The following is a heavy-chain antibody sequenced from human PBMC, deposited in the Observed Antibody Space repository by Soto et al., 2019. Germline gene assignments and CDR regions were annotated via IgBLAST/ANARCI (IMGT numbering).Heavy chain of an antibody. J-gene: IGHJ6*04. CDR2: INHSGST. D-gene: IGHD2-2*01. Sequence: SETLSLTCAVYGGSFSFYYWGWIRQPPGKGLEWIGEINHSGSTNYNPSLKSRVTISVDTSKNQFSLKLSSVTAADTAVYYRARKYQLYPALDGWGKGTTVTVSS. CDR1: GGSFSFYY. V-gene: IGHV4-34*01. CDR3: ARKYQLYPALDG.